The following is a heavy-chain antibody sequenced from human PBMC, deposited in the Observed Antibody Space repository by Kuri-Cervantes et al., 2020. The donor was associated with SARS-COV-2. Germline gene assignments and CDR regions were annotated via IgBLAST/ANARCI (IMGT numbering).Heavy chain of an antibody. Sequence: GESLKISCAASGFTFSSYAMSWVRQAPGKGLEWVSCISGGGTSSDYSDSVKGRFTISRDNSKNTLYLVMNNLRGEDTAVYYCATGWSLAIWGQGTLVTVSS. D-gene: IGHD2-8*01. CDR1: GFTFSSYA. V-gene: IGHV3-23*01. CDR3: ATGWSLAI. J-gene: IGHJ4*02. CDR2: ISGGGTSS.